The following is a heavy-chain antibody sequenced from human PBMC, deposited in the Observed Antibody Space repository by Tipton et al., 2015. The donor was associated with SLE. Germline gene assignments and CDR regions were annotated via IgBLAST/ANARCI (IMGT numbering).Heavy chain of an antibody. CDR1: GGSISDYF. Sequence: TLSLTCTVSGGSISDYFWSWIRQPPGRLLQYIGYISYSGSTNYNPSLRSRVTISVDKSKNQFSLKLSSVTAADTAVYYCAREARPYYYYYYMDVWGKGTTVTVSS. CDR2: ISYSGST. V-gene: IGHV4-59*12. J-gene: IGHJ6*03. CDR3: AREARPYYYYYYMDV.